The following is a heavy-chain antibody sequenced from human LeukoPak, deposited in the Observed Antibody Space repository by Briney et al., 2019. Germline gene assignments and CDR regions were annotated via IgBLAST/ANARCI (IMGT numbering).Heavy chain of an antibody. Sequence: PGGSLRLSCAASGFTFSSYAMSWVRQAPGKGLEWVSVISGSGGSTYYADSVKGRFTISRDNSKNTLYLQMNSLRAEDTAVYYCATLYNRYSSSWYEPFNYWGQGTLVTVSS. CDR1: GFTFSSYA. CDR2: ISGSGGST. D-gene: IGHD6-13*01. CDR3: ATLYNRYSSSWYEPFNY. V-gene: IGHV3-23*01. J-gene: IGHJ4*02.